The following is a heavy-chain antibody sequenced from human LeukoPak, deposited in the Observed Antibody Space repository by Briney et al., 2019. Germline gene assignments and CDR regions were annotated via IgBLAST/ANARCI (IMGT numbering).Heavy chain of an antibody. CDR2: IYTSGST. CDR3: AISGSSGIDY. V-gene: IGHV4-61*02. J-gene: IGHJ4*02. CDR1: GGSISSGSYY. Sequence: PSETLSLTCTVSGGSISSGSYYWSWIRQPAGKGLEWIGRIYTSGSTNYNPSLKSRVTMSVDTSKNQFSLKLSSVTAADTAVYYCAISGSSGIDYWGQGTLVTVSS. D-gene: IGHD6-6*01.